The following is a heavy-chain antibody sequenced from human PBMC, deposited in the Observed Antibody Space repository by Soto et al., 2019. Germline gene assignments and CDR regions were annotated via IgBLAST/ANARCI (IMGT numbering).Heavy chain of an antibody. J-gene: IGHJ3*02. Sequence: VKVSCKASGYTFTGYYMHWVRQAPGQGLEWMGWINPNSGGTNYAQKFQGRVTMTRDTSISTAYMELSRLRSDDTAVYYCARERRGGSYADAFDIWGQGTMVTVSS. CDR3: ARERRGGSYADAFDI. CDR1: GYTFTGYY. V-gene: IGHV1-2*02. D-gene: IGHD1-26*01. CDR2: INPNSGGT.